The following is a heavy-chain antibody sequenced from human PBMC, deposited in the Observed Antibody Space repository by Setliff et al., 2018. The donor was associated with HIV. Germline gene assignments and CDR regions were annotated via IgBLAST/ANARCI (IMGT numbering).Heavy chain of an antibody. V-gene: IGHV3-30-3*01. J-gene: IGHJ4*02. D-gene: IGHD1-26*01. CDR1: GFTFSSYV. CDR3: VRDPIEGSPDYFDY. CDR2: MSTGGGIK. Sequence: LKISCAATGFTFSSYVLHWVRQAPGKGLEWVAVMSTGGGIKICADSVKGRFTISRDNSRNTLFLQMNNLRPEDTATYYCVRDPIEGSPDYFDYWGQGALVTVSS.